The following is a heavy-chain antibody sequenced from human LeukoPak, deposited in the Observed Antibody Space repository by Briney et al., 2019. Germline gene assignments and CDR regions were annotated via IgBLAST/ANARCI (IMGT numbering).Heavy chain of an antibody. J-gene: IGHJ4*02. D-gene: IGHD1-26*01. V-gene: IGHV4-61*02. CDR2: IYTSGST. CDR1: GGSISSGSYY. CDR3: ARSKGVGYFDY. Sequence: SETLSLTCTVSGGSISSGSYYWSWIRQPAGKGLEWIGRIYTSGSTNYNPSLKSRVTISVDTSKNQFSLKLSSVTAADTAVYYCARSKGVGYFDYWGQGTLVTVSS.